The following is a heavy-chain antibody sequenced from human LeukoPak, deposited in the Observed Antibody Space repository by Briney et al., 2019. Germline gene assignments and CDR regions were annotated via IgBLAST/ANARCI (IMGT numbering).Heavy chain of an antibody. V-gene: IGHV4-31*03. J-gene: IGHJ3*02. CDR1: GGSISSGGYY. CDR3: ARVVAAAGDAFDI. D-gene: IGHD6-13*01. CDR2: IYYSGGT. Sequence: SETLSLTCTVSGGSISSGGYYWSWIRQHPGKGLEWIGYIYYSGGTYYNPSLKSRVTISVDTSKNQFSLKLSSVTAADTAVYYCARVVAAAGDAFDIWGQGTMVTVSS.